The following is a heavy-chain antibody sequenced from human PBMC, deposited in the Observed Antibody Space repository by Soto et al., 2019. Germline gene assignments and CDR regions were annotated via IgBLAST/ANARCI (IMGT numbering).Heavy chain of an antibody. CDR1: GFTFSSYS. D-gene: IGHD3-3*01. V-gene: IGHV3-48*01. CDR2: ISSSGSTI. CDR3: ARAGYRSVDY. Sequence: EVQLVESGGGLVQPGGSLRLSCAASGFTFSSYSMNWVRQAPGKGLEWVSYISSSGSTIYYADSVRGRFPISSDNAKNSLYLQMNSLRAEDTAVYYCARAGYRSVDYWGQGTLVTFSS. J-gene: IGHJ4*02.